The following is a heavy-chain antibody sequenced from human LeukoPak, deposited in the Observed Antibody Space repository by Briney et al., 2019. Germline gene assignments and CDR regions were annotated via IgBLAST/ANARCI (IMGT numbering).Heavy chain of an antibody. CDR1: GGSFSGYY. D-gene: IGHD3-10*01. CDR3: AREDRFGELPFDY. CDR2: INHSGST. V-gene: IGHV4-34*01. J-gene: IGHJ4*02. Sequence: SETLSLTCAVYGGSFSGYYWSWIRQPPGKGLEWIGEINHSGSTNYNPSLKSRVTISVDTSKNQFSLKLSSVTAADTAVYYCAREDRFGELPFDYWGQGTLVTVSS.